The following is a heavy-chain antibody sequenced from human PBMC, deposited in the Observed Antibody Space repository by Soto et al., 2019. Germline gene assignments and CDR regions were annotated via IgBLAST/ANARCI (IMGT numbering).Heavy chain of an antibody. V-gene: IGHV4-59*08. CDR3: ARQALESESSSFGDYWFDP. CDR2: IYYSGST. J-gene: IGHJ5*02. CDR1: GGSISSYY. D-gene: IGHD3-10*01. Sequence: SEALSLTYTVSGGSISSYYWSWIRQPPGKGLEWIGYIYYSGSTNYNPSLKSRVTISVDTSKNQFSLKLSSVTAADTAVYYCARQALESESSSFGDYWFDPWGQGTLVTVS.